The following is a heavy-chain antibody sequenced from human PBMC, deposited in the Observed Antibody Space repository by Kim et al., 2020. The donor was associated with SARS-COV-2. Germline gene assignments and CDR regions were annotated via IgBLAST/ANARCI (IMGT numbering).Heavy chain of an antibody. D-gene: IGHD2-21*02. CDR3: AKERVVPATGDAFDI. V-gene: IGHV3-23*01. CDR1: GFTFSLYA. Sequence: GGSLRLSCTASGFTFSLYAMTWVRQSPGKGLEWVSTIAAGGDSTFYADSVKGRFTISRDNSKNMLYLQMNRLGAEDTAVYHCAKERVVPATGDAFDIWGLGTMVTVSS. J-gene: IGHJ3*02. CDR2: IAAGGDST.